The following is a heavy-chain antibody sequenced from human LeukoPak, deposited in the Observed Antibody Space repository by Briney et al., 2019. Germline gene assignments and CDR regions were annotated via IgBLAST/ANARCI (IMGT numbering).Heavy chain of an antibody. CDR2: IWYDGSNK. CDR3: AREQWLGYFDY. D-gene: IGHD6-19*01. V-gene: IGHV3-33*01. J-gene: IGHJ4*02. CDR1: GFTFSSYG. Sequence: GRSLRLSCAASGFTFSSYGMHWVRQAPGKGLEWVAVIWYDGSNKYYVDSVKGRFTISRDNSKNTLYLQMNSLRAEDTAVYYCAREQWLGYFDYWGQGTLVTVSS.